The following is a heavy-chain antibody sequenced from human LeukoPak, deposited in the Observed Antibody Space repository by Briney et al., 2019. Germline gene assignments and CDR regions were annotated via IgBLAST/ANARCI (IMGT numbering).Heavy chain of an antibody. D-gene: IGHD1-26*01. Sequence: PGGSLRLSCAASVFTFSSYSMHWVRQAPGKGLEWVAVISYDGSNKYYADSVKGRFTISRDNSKNTLYLQMNSLRAEDTAVYYCARDGGRDKEDYWGQGTLVTVSS. V-gene: IGHV3-30-3*01. CDR3: ARDGGRDKEDY. CDR1: VFTFSSYS. J-gene: IGHJ4*02. CDR2: ISYDGSNK.